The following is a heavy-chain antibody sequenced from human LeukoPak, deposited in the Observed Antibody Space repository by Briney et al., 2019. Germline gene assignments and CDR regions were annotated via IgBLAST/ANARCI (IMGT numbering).Heavy chain of an antibody. CDR2: INHSGST. J-gene: IGHJ6*02. CDR1: GGSFSGYY. CDR3: ARAIVVVPAAMCYYYYGMDV. V-gene: IGHV4-34*01. Sequence: ASETLSLTCAVYGGSFSGYYWSWIRQPPGKGLEWIGEINHSGSTNYNPSLKSRVTISVDTSKNQFSLKLSSVTAADTAVYYCARAIVVVPAAMCYYYYGMDVWGQGTTVTVSS. D-gene: IGHD2-2*01.